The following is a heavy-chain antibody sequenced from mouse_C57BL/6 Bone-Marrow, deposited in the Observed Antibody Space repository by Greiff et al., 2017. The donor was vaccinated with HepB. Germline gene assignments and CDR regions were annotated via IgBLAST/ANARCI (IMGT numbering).Heavy chain of an antibody. CDR1: GFTFSDYY. CDR2: ISNGGGST. J-gene: IGHJ2*01. Sequence: EVKLEESGGGLVQPGGSLKLSCAASGFTFSDYYMYWVRQTPEKRLEWVAYISNGGGSTYYPDTVKGRFTISRDNAKNTLYLQMSRLKSEDTAMYYCARRGDFDFDYWGQGTTLTVSS. CDR3: ARRGDFDFDY. V-gene: IGHV5-12*01.